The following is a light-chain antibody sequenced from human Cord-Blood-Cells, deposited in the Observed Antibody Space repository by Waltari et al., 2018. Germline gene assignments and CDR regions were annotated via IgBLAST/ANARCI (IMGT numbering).Light chain of an antibody. Sequence: QSALTQPATVSGSPGQSITISCTGTSSVVGSYNLVSWYQQHPGKAPNLIIYEGSKRPVGVSNLFSGSKSGNTAALTISGRQAEDEADYYCCSYAVSSTWVFGGGTKLTVL. V-gene: IGLV2-23*01. CDR1: SSVVGSYNL. J-gene: IGLJ3*02. CDR2: EGS. CDR3: CSYAVSSTWV.